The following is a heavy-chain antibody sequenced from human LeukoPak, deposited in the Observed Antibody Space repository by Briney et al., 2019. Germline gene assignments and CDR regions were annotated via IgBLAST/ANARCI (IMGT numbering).Heavy chain of an antibody. CDR2: ISPSSGAAYESI. CDR3: ARGWGGYSSYPPDY. J-gene: IGHJ4*02. D-gene: IGHD5-12*01. CDR1: GFSLSDYN. Sequence: GGSLRLSCAASGFSLSDYNMIWVRQATGMGLEWISYISPSSGAAYESIYYSISAKGRFTISRDIASNSLLLQMSSLRVEETTVYYCARGWGGYSSYPPDYWGQGILVIVSS. V-gene: IGHV3-48*01.